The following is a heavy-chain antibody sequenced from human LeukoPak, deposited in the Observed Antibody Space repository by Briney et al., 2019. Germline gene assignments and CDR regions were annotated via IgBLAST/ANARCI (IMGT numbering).Heavy chain of an antibody. CDR3: ARDGRESTYYYYYMDV. D-gene: IGHD3-10*01. J-gene: IGHJ6*03. Sequence: GGSLRLYCAAYGFTFSTYGMHWIRQAPGKGLEWVAVIWYGGSNKYYADSVKGRFTISRDNSKNTLYLQMNSLRAEDTAVYYCARDGRESTYYYYYMDVWGKGTTVTVSS. CDR1: GFTFSTYG. V-gene: IGHV3-33*01. CDR2: IWYGGSNK.